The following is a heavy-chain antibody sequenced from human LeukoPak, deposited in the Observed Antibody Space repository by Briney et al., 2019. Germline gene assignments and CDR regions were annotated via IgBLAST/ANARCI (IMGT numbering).Heavy chain of an antibody. J-gene: IGHJ3*02. CDR3: ARDGTPFDT. Sequence: GGSLRLSCAASGFTFSSYWMSWVRPAPGKGLEWVANINQGGSEKYYVDSVKGRFTTSRDNAKRSLYLQMNSLRAEDTAVYYCARDGTPFDTWGQGTMVTVSS. CDR2: INQGGSEK. CDR1: GFTFSSYW. V-gene: IGHV3-7*01. D-gene: IGHD1-26*01.